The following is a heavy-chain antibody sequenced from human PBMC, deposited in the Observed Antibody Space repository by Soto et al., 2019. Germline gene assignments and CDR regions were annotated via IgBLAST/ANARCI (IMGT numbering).Heavy chain of an antibody. D-gene: IGHD3-10*01. CDR2: VYWDDDE. J-gene: IGHJ3*01. CDR1: GFSLSSREMA. Sequence: QITLKESGPTLVKLTQTLTLTCTFSGFSLSSREMAVGWIRQPPGKALEWLALVYWDDDELYSPSLNNRLTITKDTSKNQVGLMMTNMDPVDTGTYYCAHFNGSLRSPIAAFDVWGQGTTVTVSS. V-gene: IGHV2-5*02. CDR3: AHFNGSLRSPIAAFDV.